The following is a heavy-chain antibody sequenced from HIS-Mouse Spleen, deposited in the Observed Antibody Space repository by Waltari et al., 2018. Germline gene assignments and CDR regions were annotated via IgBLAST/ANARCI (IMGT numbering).Heavy chain of an antibody. CDR1: GFTFSSYA. J-gene: IGHJ4*02. D-gene: IGHD6-13*01. Sequence: QVQLVESGGGVVQPGRSLRLSCAASGFTFSSYAMHWVRQAPGKGLGWVAVLSYDGSKKYYADSVKGRLTLSRDNSKNTLYLQMISLRSEDTAVYYCASLRFQAAYFDYWGQGTLVTVSS. CDR2: LSYDGSKK. CDR3: ASLRFQAAYFDY. V-gene: IGHV3-30*04.